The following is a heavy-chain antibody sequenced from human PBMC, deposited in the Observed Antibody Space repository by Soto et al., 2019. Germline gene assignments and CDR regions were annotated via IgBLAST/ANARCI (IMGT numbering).Heavy chain of an antibody. Sequence: PGGSLRLSCAASGFTFSSYAMSWVRQAPGKGLEWVSAISGSGGSTYYADSVKGRFTISRDNSKNTLYLQMNSLRAEDTAVYYCAKDNGAYIVATTDFDYWGQGTLVTVSS. CDR1: GFTFSSYA. J-gene: IGHJ4*02. D-gene: IGHD5-12*01. V-gene: IGHV3-23*01. CDR3: AKDNGAYIVATTDFDY. CDR2: ISGSGGST.